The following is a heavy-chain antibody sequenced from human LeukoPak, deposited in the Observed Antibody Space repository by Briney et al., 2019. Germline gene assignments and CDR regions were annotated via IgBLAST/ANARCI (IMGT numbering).Heavy chain of an antibody. V-gene: IGHV3-48*03. CDR2: ISHSGSLK. CDR1: GFTFSSYE. Sequence: GSLRLSCAVSGFTFSSYEMNWVRQAPGKGLEWVSYISHSGSLKYHADSVKGRFSISRDNAKNSLFLQMNSLRVEDTAVYCCAKDCLVGATEAAGYWGQGTLVTVSS. CDR3: AKDCLVGATEAAGY. D-gene: IGHD1-26*01. J-gene: IGHJ4*02.